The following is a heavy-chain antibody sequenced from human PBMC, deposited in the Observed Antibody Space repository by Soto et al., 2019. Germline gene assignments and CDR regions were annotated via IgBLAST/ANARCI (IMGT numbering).Heavy chain of an antibody. CDR3: AREPSSGGDASDM. J-gene: IGHJ3*02. CDR2: ISYDGSNK. V-gene: IGHV3-30*04. D-gene: IGHD6-19*01. CDR1: GFTFSRHT. Sequence: PGGSLRLSCAASGFTFSRHTMHWVRQAPGKGLEWVASISYDGSNKYYADSVKGRFTISRDNSKNTLSVQMDSLRAEDTAVYYCAREPSSGGDASDMCSKGPMGTGSS.